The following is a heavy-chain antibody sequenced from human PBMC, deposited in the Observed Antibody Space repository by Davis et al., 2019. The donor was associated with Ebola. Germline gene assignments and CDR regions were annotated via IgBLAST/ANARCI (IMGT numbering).Heavy chain of an antibody. CDR2: INAGNGNT. V-gene: IGHV1-3*01. CDR3: ARDGIIPSRRYDFWSGYRFDY. CDR1: GYTFTSYA. D-gene: IGHD3-3*01. J-gene: IGHJ4*02. Sequence: AASVKVSCKASGYTFTSYAMHWVRQAPGQRLEWMGWINAGNGNTKYSQKFQGRVTITRDTSTSTAYMELRSLRSDDTAVYYCARDGIIPSRRYDFWSGYRFDYWGQGTLVTVSS.